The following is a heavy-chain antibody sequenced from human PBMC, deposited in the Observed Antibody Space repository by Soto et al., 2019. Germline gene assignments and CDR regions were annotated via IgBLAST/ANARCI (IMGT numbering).Heavy chain of an antibody. V-gene: IGHV1-2*02. J-gene: IGHJ6*02. D-gene: IGHD3-3*02. CDR2: INPDSGDT. CDR3: ARDRGNMVAIFHHYYGMDV. CDR1: GYTFTNHG. Sequence: ASVKVSCKTSGYTFTNHGIHWVRQAPGQGLEWMGWINPDSGDTNYAQKFQGRVTMTTDTSISTVYTELSRLKSDDTAVYYCARDRGNMVAIFHHYYGMDVWGQGTTVTVSS.